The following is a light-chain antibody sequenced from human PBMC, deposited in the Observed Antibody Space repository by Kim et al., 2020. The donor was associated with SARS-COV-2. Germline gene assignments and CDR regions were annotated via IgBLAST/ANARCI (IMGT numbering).Light chain of an antibody. CDR3: QLYNHWPLT. CDR2: GAS. CDR1: QSVSSN. Sequence: VSPGERATLSCRASQSVSSNLAWYQQKPGQAPGLLIYGASTRATGVPARFGGSGSGTEFTLTISSLQSEDFAIYYCQLYNHWPLTFGQGTKVDIK. V-gene: IGKV3-15*01. J-gene: IGKJ1*01.